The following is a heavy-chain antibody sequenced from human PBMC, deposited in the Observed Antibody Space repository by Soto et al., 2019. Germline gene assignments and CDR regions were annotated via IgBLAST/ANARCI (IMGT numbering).Heavy chain of an antibody. V-gene: IGHV4-39*01. CDR1: GGSISSSSYY. D-gene: IGHD2-2*01. CDR2: IYYSGST. CDR3: ARMPDDGCSTTSCYPYAFDI. J-gene: IGHJ3*02. Sequence: SETLSLTCTVSGGSISSSSYYWGWIRQPPGKGLEWIGSIYYSGSTYYNPSLKSRVTISVDTSKNQFSLMLSSVTAADTAVYYCARMPDDGCSTTSCYPYAFDIWGQGTMVTVSS.